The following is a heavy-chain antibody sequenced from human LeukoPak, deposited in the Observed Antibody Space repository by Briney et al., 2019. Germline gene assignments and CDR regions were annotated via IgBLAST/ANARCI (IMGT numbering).Heavy chain of an antibody. CDR3: AKDRGSSWYPVYFDY. D-gene: IGHD6-13*01. Sequence: PGGSLRLSCAASGYTFSSYGMHWVRQAPGKGLEWVAFIRYDGSNKYYADSVKGRFTISRDNSKNTLYLQMNSLRAEDTAVYYCAKDRGSSWYPVYFDYWGQGTLVTVSS. V-gene: IGHV3-30*02. CDR2: IRYDGSNK. CDR1: GYTFSSYG. J-gene: IGHJ4*02.